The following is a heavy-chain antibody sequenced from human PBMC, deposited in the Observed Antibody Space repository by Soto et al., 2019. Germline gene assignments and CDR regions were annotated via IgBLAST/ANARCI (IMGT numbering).Heavy chain of an antibody. CDR1: GDTFTSYA. Sequence: ASVKVSCKASGDTFTSYAMHWVRQAPGQRLEWMGWINAGNGNTKYSQKFQGRVTITRDTSASTAYMELSSLRSEDTAVYYCASDYGDYARPFDPWGQGTLVTVSS. V-gene: IGHV1-3*01. D-gene: IGHD4-17*01. CDR2: INAGNGNT. CDR3: ASDYGDYARPFDP. J-gene: IGHJ5*02.